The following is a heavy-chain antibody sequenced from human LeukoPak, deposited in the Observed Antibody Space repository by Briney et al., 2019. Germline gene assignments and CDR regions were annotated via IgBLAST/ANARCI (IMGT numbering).Heavy chain of an antibody. V-gene: IGHV4-59*01. J-gene: IGHJ5*02. CDR2: IYYSGST. CDR1: GGSISSYY. CDR3: ARAGTNYGGKSGGWFDP. Sequence: KPSETLSLTCTVSGGSISSYYWSWIRQPPGKGLEWIGYIYYSGSTNYNPSLKSRVTISVDTSKNQFFLKLSSVTAADTAVYYCARAGTNYGGKSGGWFDPWGQGILVTVSS. D-gene: IGHD4-23*01.